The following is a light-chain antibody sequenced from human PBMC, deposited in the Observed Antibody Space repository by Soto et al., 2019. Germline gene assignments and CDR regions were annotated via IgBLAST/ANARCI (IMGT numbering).Light chain of an antibody. J-gene: IGLJ1*01. V-gene: IGLV2-14*01. CDR1: SREVGGNNY. CDR2: NVS. Sequence: QSVLTQPASVSGSPGQSITTSCPGTSREVGGNNYFSWNKKHPAKAPKLIIYNVSNRPSGVSNRFSGSKPGNTASLTISGLQAEDEADYYCSSYTSSSPLVFGTGTKVTVL. CDR3: SSYTSSSPLV.